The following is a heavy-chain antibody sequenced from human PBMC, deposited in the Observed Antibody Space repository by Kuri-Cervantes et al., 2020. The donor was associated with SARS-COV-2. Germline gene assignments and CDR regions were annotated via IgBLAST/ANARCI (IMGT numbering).Heavy chain of an antibody. CDR3: AMTGSYTSYGLGH. Sequence: GESLKISCLASGFTFSSQWMFWVRQVPGKGLMWLSRINNDGSSTIYVDSAKGRFTTSRDNAKNPVFLQMNSLRPEDTGVYYCAMTGSYTSYGLGHWGQGTLVTVSS. CDR1: GFTFSSQW. D-gene: IGHD5-18*01. J-gene: IGHJ4*02. CDR2: INNDGSST. V-gene: IGHV3-74*01.